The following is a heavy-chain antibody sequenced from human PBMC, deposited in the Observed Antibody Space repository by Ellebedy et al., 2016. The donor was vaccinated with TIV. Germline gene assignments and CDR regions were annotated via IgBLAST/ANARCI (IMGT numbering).Heavy chain of an antibody. V-gene: IGHV1-69*13. J-gene: IGHJ4*02. Sequence: SVKVSCXASGGTFSSYAISWVRQAPGQGLEWMGGIIPIFGTANYAQKFQGRVTITADESTSTAYMELSSLRSEDTAVYYCAKGGNWNDDYFDYWGQGTLVTVSS. D-gene: IGHD1-1*01. CDR2: IIPIFGTA. CDR3: AKGGNWNDDYFDY. CDR1: GGTFSSYA.